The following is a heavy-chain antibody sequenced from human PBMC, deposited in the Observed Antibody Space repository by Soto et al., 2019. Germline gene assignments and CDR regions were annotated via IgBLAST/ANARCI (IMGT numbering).Heavy chain of an antibody. CDR1: GFTLSSYG. CDR3: ARDSLPFAEYKNWFDP. D-gene: IGHD3-10*01. V-gene: IGHV3-33*01. Sequence: GGSLRLSCAASGFTLSSYGMHWVRQAPGKGPEWVAIIWYDGSNKYYADSVKGRFTISRDNSKNTLYLQMNSLRAEDTAVYYCARDSLPFAEYKNWFDPRGQRTPVTVSS. J-gene: IGHJ5*02. CDR2: IWYDGSNK.